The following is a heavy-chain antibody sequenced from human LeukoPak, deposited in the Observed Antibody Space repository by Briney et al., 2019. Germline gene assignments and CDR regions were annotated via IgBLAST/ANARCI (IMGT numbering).Heavy chain of an antibody. CDR3: ARGSSGWYHP. D-gene: IGHD6-19*01. Sequence: SETLSLTCTVSGGSISSGGYYWNWIRQPPGKGLEWIGYIYHSGSTYYNPSLRSRVTISVDRSKNQFSLKLNSVTAAGTAVYYCARGSSGWYHPWGQGTLVTVSS. CDR1: GGSISSGGYY. J-gene: IGHJ5*02. V-gene: IGHV4-30-2*01. CDR2: IYHSGST.